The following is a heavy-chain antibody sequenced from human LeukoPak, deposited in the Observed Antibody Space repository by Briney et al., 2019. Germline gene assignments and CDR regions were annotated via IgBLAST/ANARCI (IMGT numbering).Heavy chain of an antibody. Sequence: ASLKVSFKASGYTFTTHGISWVRQTPRQGLDWMGWISDYNGNTKYVHNFKCRVTVTTDTSTTTACMDLSELTPSDPPGYFFPRDGWYGDYWKGNNWGQGTLVTVSS. V-gene: IGHV1-18*01. CDR1: GYTFTTHG. CDR3: PRDGWYGDYWKGNN. CDR2: ISDYNGNT. D-gene: IGHD4-17*01. J-gene: IGHJ4*02.